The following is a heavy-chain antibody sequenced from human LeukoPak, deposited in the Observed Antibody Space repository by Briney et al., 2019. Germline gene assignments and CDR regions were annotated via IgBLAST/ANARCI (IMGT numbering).Heavy chain of an antibody. V-gene: IGHV3-15*01. CDR1: GFTFSNAW. Sequence: GGSLRLSCAASGFTFSNAWMSWVRQAPGKGVEWVGRIKSKTDGGTTDYAAPVKGRFTISRDDSKNTLYLQMNSLKTEDTAVYYCTAPSSSWHDAFDIWGQWTMVTVSS. CDR3: TAPSSSWHDAFDI. CDR2: IKSKTDGGTT. J-gene: IGHJ3*02. D-gene: IGHD6-13*01.